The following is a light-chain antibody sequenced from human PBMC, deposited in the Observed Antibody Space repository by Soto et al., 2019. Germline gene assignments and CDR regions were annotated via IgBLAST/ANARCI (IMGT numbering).Light chain of an antibody. Sequence: DIQLTQSPSFLSASVGDRVTITCRASQDITNSLAWYHQKPGKTPKFLISTASTLQSGVPSRFSGTGSGTEFTLTISGLQPEDFATYYCQQFNSYPITFDQGTRLEI. CDR2: TAS. J-gene: IGKJ5*01. CDR1: QDITNS. V-gene: IGKV1-9*01. CDR3: QQFNSYPIT.